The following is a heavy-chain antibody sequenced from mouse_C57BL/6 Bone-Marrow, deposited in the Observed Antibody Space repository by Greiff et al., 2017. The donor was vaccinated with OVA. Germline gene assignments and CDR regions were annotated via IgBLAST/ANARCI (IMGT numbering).Heavy chain of an antibody. V-gene: IGHV1-81*01. J-gene: IGHJ2*01. CDR2: IYPRSGNT. CDR3: ASLGGSSLYFDY. Sequence: QVQLQQSGAELARPGASVKLSCKASGYTFTSYGLSWVKQRTGQGLEWIGEIYPRSGNTYYNEKFKGKATLTADKSSSTAYMELRSLTSEDSAVDFCASLGGSSLYFDYWGQGTTLTVSS. D-gene: IGHD1-1*01. CDR1: GYTFTSYG.